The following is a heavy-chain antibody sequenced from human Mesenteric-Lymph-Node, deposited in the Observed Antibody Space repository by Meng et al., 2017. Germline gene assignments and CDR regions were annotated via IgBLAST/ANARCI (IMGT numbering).Heavy chain of an antibody. D-gene: IGHD5-18*01. Sequence: ETLSLTCAASGFTFSSYWMSWVRQAPGKGLEWVANIKQDGSEKYYVDSVKGRFTISRDNAKNSLYLQMNSLRADDAAVYYCATVGDGYIYESRGSWGQGTLVTVSS. CDR3: ATVGDGYIYESRGS. J-gene: IGHJ5*02. V-gene: IGHV3-7*01. CDR1: GFTFSSYW. CDR2: IKQDGSEK.